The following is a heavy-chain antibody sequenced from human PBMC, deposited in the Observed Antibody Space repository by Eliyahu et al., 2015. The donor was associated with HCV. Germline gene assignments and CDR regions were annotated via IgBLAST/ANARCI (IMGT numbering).Heavy chain of an antibody. V-gene: IGHV4-59*01. CDR2: IYYSGST. J-gene: IGHJ6*02. D-gene: IGHD1-1*01. CDR3: ARAPSGTPNSYGIDV. CDR1: GXSIINYY. Sequence: QVQLQESGPGLVTPSETLSLTCTXXGXSIINYYWGWIRQPPGKGLEWIGYIYYSGSTNYNPSLKSRLTISVDMSKNQVSLKLTSVTAADTAVYYCARAPSGTPNSYGIDVWGQGTKVTVSS.